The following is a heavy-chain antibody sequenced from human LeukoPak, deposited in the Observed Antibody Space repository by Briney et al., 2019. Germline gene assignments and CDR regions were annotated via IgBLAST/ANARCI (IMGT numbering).Heavy chain of an antibody. Sequence: GGSLRLSCAASGFTFSSYWMHWVRQAPGKGLVWVSRINTDGSSTSYADSVKGRFTISRDNAKNTLYLQMNSLRAEDTAVYYCATITGTMESAFDIWGQGTMVTVSS. CDR1: GFTFSSYW. J-gene: IGHJ3*02. V-gene: IGHV3-74*01. D-gene: IGHD1-7*01. CDR3: ATITGTMESAFDI. CDR2: INTDGSST.